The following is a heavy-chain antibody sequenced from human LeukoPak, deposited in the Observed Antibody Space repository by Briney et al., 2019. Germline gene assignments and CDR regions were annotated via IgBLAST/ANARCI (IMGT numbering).Heavy chain of an antibody. CDR1: GGSINDAY. J-gene: IGHJ5*02. D-gene: IGHD2-2*02. Sequence: SETLSLTCTVSGGSINDAYWSWIRQSPGRGLEWIGYIDYTGSTNYHPSLRGRVTISLDTSKKQFSLTLSSVTAADTAVYYGARDLEDIVVVPAAIASGGWFDPWGQGTLVTVSS. CDR2: IDYTGST. V-gene: IGHV4-59*12. CDR3: ARDLEDIVVVPAAIASGGWFDP.